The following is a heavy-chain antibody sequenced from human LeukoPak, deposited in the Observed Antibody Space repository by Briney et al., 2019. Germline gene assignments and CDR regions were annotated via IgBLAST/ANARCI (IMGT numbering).Heavy chain of an antibody. Sequence: SVKVSCKASGGTFTNYAINWVRQAPGQGLEWMGRIIPILDVTNYAQKFQGRVTITADQSTSTAYMELSSLRSEDTAVYYCAKDLEPELIAAASGMDVWGQGTTVTVSS. V-gene: IGHV1-69*04. J-gene: IGHJ6*02. CDR1: GGTFTNYA. CDR2: IIPILDVT. CDR3: AKDLEPELIAAASGMDV. D-gene: IGHD6-13*01.